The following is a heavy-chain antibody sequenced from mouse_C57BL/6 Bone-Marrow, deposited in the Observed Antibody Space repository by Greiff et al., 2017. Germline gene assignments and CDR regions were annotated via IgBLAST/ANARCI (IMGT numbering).Heavy chain of an antibody. D-gene: IGHD1-1*01. CDR3: ARGDGSSYDYFDY. Sequence: QVQLQQSGAELVKPGASVKIPCKASGYAFSSYWMNWVKQRPGKGLEWIGQIYPGDGDTNYNGKFKGKATLTADKSSSTAYMQLSSLTSEDSAVYFCARGDGSSYDYFDYWGQGTTLTVSS. CDR1: GYAFSSYW. CDR2: IYPGDGDT. V-gene: IGHV1-80*01. J-gene: IGHJ2*01.